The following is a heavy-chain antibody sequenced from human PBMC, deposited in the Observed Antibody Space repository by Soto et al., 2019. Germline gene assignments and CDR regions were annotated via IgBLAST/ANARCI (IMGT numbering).Heavy chain of an antibody. J-gene: IGHJ4*02. V-gene: IGHV3-74*01. D-gene: IGHD3-22*01. CDR1: GFTFTSYW. CDR3: ARGAGSAYYVDS. Sequence: EVQLVESGGGLVQPGGSLRLSCAASGFTFTSYWMHWVHQAPGKGLVWVSRINPYGSITNYADSVKGQFTISRDNAKNTVYLQMNSLRVEDTAVYYCARGAGSAYYVDSWGQGTLVTVSS. CDR2: INPYGSIT.